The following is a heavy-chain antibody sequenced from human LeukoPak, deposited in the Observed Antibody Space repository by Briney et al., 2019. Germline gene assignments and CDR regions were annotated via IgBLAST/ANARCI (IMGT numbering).Heavy chain of an antibody. CDR3: ARDGYNSPLDY. Sequence: SETLSLTCTVSGGSISSNYWSWIRQPPGKRLEWIGYIYYSGSTNYNPSLKSRLTISVDTSKNQFSLKLSSVTAADTAVYYCARDGYNSPLDYRGQGTLVTVSS. J-gene: IGHJ4*02. V-gene: IGHV4-59*01. CDR1: GGSISSNY. D-gene: IGHD5-12*01. CDR2: IYYSGST.